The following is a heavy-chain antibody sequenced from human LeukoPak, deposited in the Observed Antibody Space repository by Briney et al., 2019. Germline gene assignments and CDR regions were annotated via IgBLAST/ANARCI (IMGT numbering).Heavy chain of an antibody. V-gene: IGHV4-39*01. J-gene: IGHJ4*02. Sequence: PGGSLRLSCAASGFTFSSYAMSWVRQAPGKGLEWIGSIYYSGSTYYNPSLKSRVTISVDTSKNQFSLKLSSVTAADTAVYYCARALIDWGQGTLVTVSP. D-gene: IGHD3-22*01. CDR1: GFTFSSYA. CDR2: IYYSGST. CDR3: ARALID.